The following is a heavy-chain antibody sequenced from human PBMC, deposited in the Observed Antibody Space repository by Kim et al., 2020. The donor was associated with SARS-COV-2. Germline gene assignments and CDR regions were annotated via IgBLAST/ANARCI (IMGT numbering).Heavy chain of an antibody. V-gene: IGHV1-69*13. Sequence: SVKVSCKASGGTFSSYAISWVRQAPGQGLEWMGGIIPIFGTANYAQKFQGRVTITADESTSTAYMELSSLRSEDTAVYYCARGGYCSGGSCYGDGWWFDPWGQGTLVTVSS. J-gene: IGHJ5*02. CDR2: IIPIFGTA. CDR1: GGTFSSYA. CDR3: ARGGYCSGGSCYGDGWWFDP. D-gene: IGHD2-15*01.